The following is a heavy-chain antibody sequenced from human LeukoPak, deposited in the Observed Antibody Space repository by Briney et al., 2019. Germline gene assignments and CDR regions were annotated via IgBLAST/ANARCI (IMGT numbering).Heavy chain of an antibody. CDR2: IIPIFGTA. D-gene: IGHD1-1*01. CDR3: ARDERRPFDY. V-gene: IGHV1-69*06. CDR1: GGTFSSYA. Sequence: GASVKVSCKASGGTFSSYAISWVRQAPGQGLEWMGRIIPIFGTANYAQKFQGRVTITADKSTSTAYMELRSLRSEDTAVYSCARDERRPFDYWGQGTLVTVSS. J-gene: IGHJ4*02.